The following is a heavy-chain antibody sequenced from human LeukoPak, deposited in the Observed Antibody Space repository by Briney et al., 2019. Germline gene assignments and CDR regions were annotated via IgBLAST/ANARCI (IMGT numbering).Heavy chain of an antibody. J-gene: IGHJ2*01. V-gene: IGHV3-21*01. CDR1: GFTFSSYS. CDR2: ISSSSSYI. D-gene: IGHD2-15*01. CDR3: AREVMVVAATTFWYFDL. Sequence: GGSLRLSCAASGFTFSSYSMNWVRQAPGKGLEGVSSISSSSSYIYYADSVKGRFTISRDNAKNSLYLQMNSLRAEDTAVYYCAREVMVVAATTFWYFDLWGRGTLVTVSS.